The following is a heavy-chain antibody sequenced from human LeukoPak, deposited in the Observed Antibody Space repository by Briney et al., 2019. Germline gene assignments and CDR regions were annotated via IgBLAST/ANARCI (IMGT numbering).Heavy chain of an antibody. CDR3: ASPGGDAVYGMDV. D-gene: IGHD2-21*02. CDR2: INAGNGNT. V-gene: IGHV1-3*01. Sequence: ASVKVSCKASGYTFTSYAMHWVRQAPGQRLEWMGWINAGNGNTKYSQKFQGRVTMTRDTSTSTVYMELSSLRSEDTAVYYCASPGGDAVYGMDVWGKGTTVTVSS. J-gene: IGHJ6*04. CDR1: GYTFTSYA.